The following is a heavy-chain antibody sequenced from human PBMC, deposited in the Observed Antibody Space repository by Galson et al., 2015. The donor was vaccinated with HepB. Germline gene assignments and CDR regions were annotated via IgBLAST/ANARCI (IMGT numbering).Heavy chain of an antibody. CDR1: GGTFSTYA. J-gene: IGHJ4*02. D-gene: IGHD2-2*01. Sequence: SVKVSCKASGGTFSTYAVNWVRQAPGQGLEWMGRILPIRDIANYAQKFQGRVTLTAEKSTSTAYMELTNLRSEDTALYYCSRGAVPAANAPFDYWGQGTLVTVSS. CDR3: SRGAVPAANAPFDY. CDR2: ILPIRDIA. V-gene: IGHV1-69*04.